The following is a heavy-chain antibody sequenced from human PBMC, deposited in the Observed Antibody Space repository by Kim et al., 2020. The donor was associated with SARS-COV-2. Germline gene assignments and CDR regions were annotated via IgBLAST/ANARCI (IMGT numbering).Heavy chain of an antibody. Sequence: GTNYAQKFQGRVTMTRDTSISTAYMELSRLRSDDTAVYYCARGPPAALDYWGQGTLVTVSS. V-gene: IGHV1-2*02. CDR2: GT. D-gene: IGHD6-13*01. J-gene: IGHJ4*02. CDR3: ARGPPAALDY.